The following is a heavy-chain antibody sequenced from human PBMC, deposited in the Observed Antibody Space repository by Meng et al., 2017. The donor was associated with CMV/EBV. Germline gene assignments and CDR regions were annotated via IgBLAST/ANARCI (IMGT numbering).Heavy chain of an antibody. J-gene: IGHJ6*02. D-gene: IGHD2-2*02. CDR1: YG. V-gene: IGHV1-18*01. CDR3: ARGARVVPAAIGAYYYYGMDV. CDR2: ISAYNGNT. Sequence: YGSSWVRQAHGQGIEWMGWISAYNGNTNYAQKLQGRVTMTTDTSTSTAYMELRSLRSDDTAVYYCARGARVVPAAIGAYYYYGMDVWGQGTTVTVSS.